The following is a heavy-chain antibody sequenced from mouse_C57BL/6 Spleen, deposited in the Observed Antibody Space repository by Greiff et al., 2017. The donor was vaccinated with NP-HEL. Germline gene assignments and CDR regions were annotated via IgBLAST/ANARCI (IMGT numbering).Heavy chain of an antibody. J-gene: IGHJ1*03. D-gene: IGHD1-1*02. CDR2: IRNKANGYTT. V-gene: IGHV7-3*01. Sequence: EVQRVESGGGLIQPGGSLSLSCAASGFTFTDYYMSWVRQPPGKALEWLGFIRNKANGYTTEYSASVKGRFTISRDNSQSILYLQMNALRAEDSATYDCARCHYGGYFDVWGTGTTVTVSS. CDR1: GFTFTDYY. CDR3: ARCHYGGYFDV.